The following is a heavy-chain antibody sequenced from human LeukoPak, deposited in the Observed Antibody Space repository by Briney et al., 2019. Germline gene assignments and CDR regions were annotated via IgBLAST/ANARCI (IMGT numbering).Heavy chain of an antibody. D-gene: IGHD3-22*01. V-gene: IGHV1-46*01. CDR3: ARDDFGRHYYDSSGYYDY. CDR1: GNSFSSYY. CDR2: INPSGVDT. Sequence: GASVKVSCKASGNSFSSYYMHWVRQAPGQGLEWMGIINPSGVDTNYAEKFQGRVTMTRDTSTNTVYIKLSSLRSEDTAVYYCARDDFGRHYYDSSGYYDYWGQGTLVTVSS. J-gene: IGHJ4*02.